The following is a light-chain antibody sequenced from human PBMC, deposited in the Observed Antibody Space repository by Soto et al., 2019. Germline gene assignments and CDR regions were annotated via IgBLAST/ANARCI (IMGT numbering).Light chain of an antibody. CDR2: SNN. J-gene: IGLJ1*01. Sequence: QSVLTQPPSASGTPGQRVTISCSGSSSSIGSNTVDWYQQLPGTAPKLLIYSNNERPSGVPDRFSGSKSGTSASLAISGPQSEDEADFYCAAWDDSLNAYVIGTGTKVTVL. CDR3: AAWDDSLNAYV. V-gene: IGLV1-44*01. CDR1: SSSIGSNT.